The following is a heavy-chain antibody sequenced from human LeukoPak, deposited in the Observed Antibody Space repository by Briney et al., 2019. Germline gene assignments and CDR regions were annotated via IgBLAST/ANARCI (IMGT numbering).Heavy chain of an antibody. D-gene: IGHD6-13*01. V-gene: IGHV3-30*02. CDR2: IRNDGSHK. CDR1: RFTFSSYG. Sequence: GGSLRLSCAASRFTFSSYGMHWVRQGPDKGLEWVAFIRNDGSHKYYADSVKCRFTISRDNSKNTLYLQMNSLRADDTAVYYCAKAGGSSWDPFDYWGQGTLVTVSS. CDR3: AKAGGSSWDPFDY. J-gene: IGHJ4*02.